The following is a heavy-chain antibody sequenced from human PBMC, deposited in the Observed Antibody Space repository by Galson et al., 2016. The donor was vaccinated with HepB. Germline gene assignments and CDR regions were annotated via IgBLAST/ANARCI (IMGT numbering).Heavy chain of an antibody. J-gene: IGHJ3*02. CDR3: ARHGLNWNDIGIAFDI. V-gene: IGHV5-10-1*01. D-gene: IGHD1-1*01. Sequence: QSGAEVKKPGESLRISCKGSGYSFSGYWISWVRQMPGKGLEWMGRINPSDSYASYSPSFQGHVTISHDTSIPTAYLQWSSLKASDTAMYYCARHGLNWNDIGIAFDIWGQGTTVIVSS. CDR1: GYSFSGYW. CDR2: INPSDSYA.